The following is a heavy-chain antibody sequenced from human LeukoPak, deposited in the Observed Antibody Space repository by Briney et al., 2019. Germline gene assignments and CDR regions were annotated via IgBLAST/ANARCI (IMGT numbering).Heavy chain of an antibody. V-gene: IGHV3-30*18. CDR3: AKDQQWLVRDSFDY. J-gene: IGHJ4*02. CDR2: ISYDGSNK. D-gene: IGHD6-19*01. Sequence: PGGALRLSCAASGFTFSSYGMHWVRQPPGKGVEGVAVISYDGSNKYYADSVKGRFTISRDNSKNTLYLQMNSLRAEDTAVYYCAKDQQWLVRDSFDYWGQGTLVTVSS. CDR1: GFTFSSYG.